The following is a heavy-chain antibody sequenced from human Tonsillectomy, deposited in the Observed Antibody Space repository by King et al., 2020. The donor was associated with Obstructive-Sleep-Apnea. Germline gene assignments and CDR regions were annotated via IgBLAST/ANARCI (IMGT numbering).Heavy chain of an antibody. Sequence: QLVQSGGGLVQRGGSLRLSCAASGFTFNRYWMSWVRQAPGKGLEWVANIKQDGSEIYYVDSVEGRFTVSRDDAKDSLYLQMNSLRDDDTAVYYCARDLSSSSDVNYYYGMDVWGQGTTVTVSS. CDR2: IKQDGSEI. J-gene: IGHJ6*02. D-gene: IGHD6-6*01. V-gene: IGHV3-7*03. CDR1: GFTFNRYW. CDR3: ARDLSSSSDVNYYYGMDV.